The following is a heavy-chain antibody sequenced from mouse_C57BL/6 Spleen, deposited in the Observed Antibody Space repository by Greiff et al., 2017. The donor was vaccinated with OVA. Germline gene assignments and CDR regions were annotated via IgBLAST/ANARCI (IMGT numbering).Heavy chain of an antibody. CDR2: IDPEDGET. J-gene: IGHJ4*01. V-gene: IGHV14-2*01. D-gene: IGHD1-1*01. Sequence: EVKLMESGAELVKPGASVKLSCTASGFNIKDYYMHWVKQRTEQGLEWIGRIDPEDGETKYAPKFQGKATITADTSSNTAYLQLSSLTSEDTAVYYCAITTVVAIYAMDYWGQGTSVTVSS. CDR3: AITTVVAIYAMDY. CDR1: GFNIKDYY.